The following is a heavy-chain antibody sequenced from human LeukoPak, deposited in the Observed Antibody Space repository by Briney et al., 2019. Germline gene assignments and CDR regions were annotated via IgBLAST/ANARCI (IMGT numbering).Heavy chain of an antibody. CDR1: GFTLSSNW. CDR3: VKYSSGWN. D-gene: IGHD6-19*01. J-gene: IGHJ4*02. Sequence: GGSLRLSCAASGFTLSSNWMHWVRQAPGKGLVWVSRINNDGSSTSYADSVKGRFTISRDNAKDTLFLQMNSLRAEDTAVYYCVKYSSGWNWGQGTLVTVSS. CDR2: INNDGSST. V-gene: IGHV3-74*01.